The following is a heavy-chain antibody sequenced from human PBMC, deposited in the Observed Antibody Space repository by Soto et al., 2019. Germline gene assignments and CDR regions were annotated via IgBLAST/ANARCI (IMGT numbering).Heavy chain of an antibody. J-gene: IGHJ4*02. CDR3: ARLARYCSGGSCSLLDY. V-gene: IGHV4-39*01. D-gene: IGHD2-15*01. CDR2: IYYSGST. CDR1: GGPISSSSYY. Sequence: QLQLQESGPGLVKPSETLSLTCTVSGGPISSSSYYWGWIRQPPGKGLEWIGSIYYSGSTYYNPSLKSRVTISVDTSKNQFSLKLSSVTAADTAVYYCARLARYCSGGSCSLLDYWGQGTLVTVSS.